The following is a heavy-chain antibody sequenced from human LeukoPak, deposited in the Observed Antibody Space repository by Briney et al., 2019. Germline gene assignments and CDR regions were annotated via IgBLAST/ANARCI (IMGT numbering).Heavy chain of an antibody. D-gene: IGHD1-7*01. V-gene: IGHV4-38-2*02. CDR2: MYYRGNT. CDR1: GYSISSGYY. CDR3: ARLYGNYQNYFDY. Sequence: SETLSLTCTVSGYSISSGYYWGWIRQPPGKGLGWVGHMYYRGNTFYNPSLKSRVTISVDTSKNQFSLKLRSVTAADTAVYYCARLYGNYQNYFDYWGQGTLVTVSS. J-gene: IGHJ4*02.